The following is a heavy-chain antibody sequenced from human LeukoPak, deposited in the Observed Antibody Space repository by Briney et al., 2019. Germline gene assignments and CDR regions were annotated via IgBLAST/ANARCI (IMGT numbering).Heavy chain of an antibody. CDR3: ARVRVSGSYLYYFDY. V-gene: IGHV4-4*09. CDR1: GGSISSYH. CDR2: ILTSGST. Sequence: PSETLSLTCTVSGGSISSYHWSWVRQPPGKGLEWIWYILTSGSTNYNPSLKSRLTISVDTSTNQFTLKLSSVTAADTAVYYCARVRVSGSYLYYFDYWGQGTLVTVSS. J-gene: IGHJ4*02. D-gene: IGHD1-26*01.